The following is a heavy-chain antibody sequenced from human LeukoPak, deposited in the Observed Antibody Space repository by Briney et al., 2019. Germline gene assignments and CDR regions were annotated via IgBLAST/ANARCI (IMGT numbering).Heavy chain of an antibody. CDR3: ARFKAATLDFDY. CDR1: GGSISSYY. V-gene: IGHV4-59*01. CDR2: IYYSGST. D-gene: IGHD2-15*01. J-gene: IGHJ4*02. Sequence: KPSETLSLTCTVSGGSISSYYWSWIRQPPGKGLEWLGYIYYSGSTNYNPSLKSRVTISVDTSKNQFSLKLSSVTAAGTAVYYCARFKAATLDFDYWGQGTLVTVSS.